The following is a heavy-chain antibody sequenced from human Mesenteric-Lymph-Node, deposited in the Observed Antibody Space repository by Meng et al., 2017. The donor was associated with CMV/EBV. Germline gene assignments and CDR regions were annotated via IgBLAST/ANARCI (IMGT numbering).Heavy chain of an antibody. CDR1: GYTFTSYG. J-gene: IGHJ4*02. CDR2: ISTSTGDT. V-gene: IGHV1-18*01. Sequence: ASVKVSCKASGYTFTSYGISWVRQAPGQRLEWMGWISTSTGDTNYAQRLQGRVTMTTDTSTSTAYVELRSLRSDDTAVYYCALPPGPLDYWGQGTLVTVSS. CDR3: ALPPGPLDY.